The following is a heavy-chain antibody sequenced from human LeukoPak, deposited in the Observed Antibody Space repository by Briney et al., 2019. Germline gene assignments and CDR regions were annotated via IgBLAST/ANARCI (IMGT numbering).Heavy chain of an antibody. D-gene: IGHD3-9*01. CDR3: ATISLP. CDR2: ISSNGGNT. CDR1: GFTFRSFA. V-gene: IGHV3-64*01. Sequence: GGSLRLSCAASGFTFRSFAMHWVRQAPGKGLEYVSGISSNGGNTFYASSVQGRFTISRDNSKNTVYLQMGSLRGDDTAVYYCATISLPWGQGTLVTVSS. J-gene: IGHJ4*02.